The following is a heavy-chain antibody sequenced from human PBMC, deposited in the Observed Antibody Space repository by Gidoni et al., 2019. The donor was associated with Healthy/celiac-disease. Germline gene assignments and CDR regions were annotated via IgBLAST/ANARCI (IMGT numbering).Heavy chain of an antibody. V-gene: IGHV3-15*01. D-gene: IGHD3-22*01. J-gene: IGHJ6*02. CDR1: GFTFSNAW. Sequence: EVQLVESGGGLVKPGGSLRLSCAASGFTFSNAWMSCVRQAPGKGLEWVGRIKSKTDGGTTDYAAPVKGRFTISIDDSKNTLYLQMNSLKTEDTAVYYCTTQVISVNRYYYGMDVWGQGTTVTVSS. CDR3: TTQVISVNRYYYGMDV. CDR2: IKSKTDGGTT.